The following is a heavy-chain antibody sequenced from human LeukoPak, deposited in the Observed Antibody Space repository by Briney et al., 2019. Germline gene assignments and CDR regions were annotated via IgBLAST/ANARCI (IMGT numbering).Heavy chain of an antibody. CDR1: GFTFRSYE. J-gene: IGHJ5*02. CDR3: ARSMFRWFDP. D-gene: IGHD3-10*02. V-gene: IGHV3-48*03. Sequence: PGGSLRFSCAASGFTFRSYEMNWVRQAPGKGLKWVSYFSSSASTVYYADSVKGRFTISRDNAKNSLYLQMNRLRAEDTDVYYCARSMFRWFDPWGQGTLVTVSS. CDR2: FSSSASTV.